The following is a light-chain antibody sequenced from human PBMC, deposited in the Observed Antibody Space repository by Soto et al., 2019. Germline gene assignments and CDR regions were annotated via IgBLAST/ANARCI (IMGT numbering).Light chain of an antibody. Sequence: QSALTQPASVSGSPGQSITISCTGTSSDVGGYSYVSWYQQHPGKAPKLMIYDVSNRPSGVSNRFSGSKSGNTASLTISGLQAEDEADYYCSSYTTSSPHVVFGGGTKLTVL. CDR1: SSDVGGYSY. V-gene: IGLV2-14*01. J-gene: IGLJ2*01. CDR2: DVS. CDR3: SSYTTSSPHVV.